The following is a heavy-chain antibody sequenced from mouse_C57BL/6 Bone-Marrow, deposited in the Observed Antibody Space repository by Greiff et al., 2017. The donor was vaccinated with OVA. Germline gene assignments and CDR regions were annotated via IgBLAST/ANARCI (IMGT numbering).Heavy chain of an antibody. CDR2: ISSGGDYI. CDR3: TRDLLRLPYFDV. Sequence: EVKLVESGEGLVKPGGSLKLSCAASGFTFSSYAMSWVRQTPEKRLEWVAYISSGGDYIYYADTVKGRFTISRDNARNTLYLQMSSLKSEDTAMYYCTRDLLRLPYFDVWGTGTTVTVSS. CDR1: GFTFSSYA. D-gene: IGHD1-1*01. V-gene: IGHV5-9-1*02. J-gene: IGHJ1*03.